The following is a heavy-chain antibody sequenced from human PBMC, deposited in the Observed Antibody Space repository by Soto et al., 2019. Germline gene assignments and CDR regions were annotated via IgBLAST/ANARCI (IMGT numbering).Heavy chain of an antibody. CDR3: VRIGDSDTSYRADT. V-gene: IGHV4-61*01. D-gene: IGHD1-26*01. CDR1: GGSVNIGSFY. J-gene: IGHJ5*02. CDR2: MYYTGST. Sequence: QVQLQESGPGLVKPSETLSLTCTVSGGSVNIGSFYWSWIRQPPGKGLEWIGHMYYTGSTNYNPPRKRRVTISSGPPKNQFSLTVNSVTAADTAVYYCVRIGDSDTSYRADTWGQGTLVPVSS.